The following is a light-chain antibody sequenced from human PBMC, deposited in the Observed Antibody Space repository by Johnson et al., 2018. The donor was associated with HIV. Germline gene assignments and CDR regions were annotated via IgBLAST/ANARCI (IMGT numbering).Light chain of an antibody. CDR2: ENN. Sequence: QSVLTQPPSVSAAPGQKVTISCSASSSNIVNIYISWYQHLPGTAPKLLIYENNKRPSGIPDRFSGSKSGTSATLGITGLQTGDEADYYCGTWDDSLNFVFGTGTKVTVL. J-gene: IGLJ1*01. V-gene: IGLV1-51*02. CDR1: SSNIVNIY. CDR3: GTWDDSLNFV.